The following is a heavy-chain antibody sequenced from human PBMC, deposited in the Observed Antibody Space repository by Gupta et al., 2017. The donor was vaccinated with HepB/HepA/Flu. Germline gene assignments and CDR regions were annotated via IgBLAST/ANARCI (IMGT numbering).Heavy chain of an antibody. CDR2: IKSRSDGGTT. CDR3: TTEGGRGNSFFHH. Sequence: EVQLVDSGGGLVKPGGSLRLSCAASGFSFSYAWMSWVRQAPGKGLEWVGRIKSRSDGGTTDYATPVKARFTISRDDSKKTLYLQMNSLKTEDTAVYYCTTEGGRGNSFFHHWGQGTRVTVS. J-gene: IGHJ4*02. V-gene: IGHV3-15*01. D-gene: IGHD4-23*01. CDR1: GFSFSYAW.